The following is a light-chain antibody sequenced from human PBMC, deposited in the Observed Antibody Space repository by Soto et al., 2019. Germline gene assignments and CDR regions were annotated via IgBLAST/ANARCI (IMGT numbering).Light chain of an antibody. CDR3: QLRSNWPPYT. V-gene: IGKV3-11*01. CDR2: DAS. J-gene: IGKJ2*01. CDR1: QSVSSY. Sequence: EIVLTQSPATLSLSPGERATLSCRASQSVSSYLAWYQQKPGRAPRLLIYDASNRATGIPARFSGSGSGTDFTLTVTNIEPEDFAIYYCQLRSNWPPYTFGQGTKLEIK.